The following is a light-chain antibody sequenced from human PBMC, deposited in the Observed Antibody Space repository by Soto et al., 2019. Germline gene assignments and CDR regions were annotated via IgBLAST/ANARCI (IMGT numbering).Light chain of an antibody. CDR2: GAS. CDR3: QQRNDWPLT. V-gene: IGKV3D-20*02. Sequence: EIVLTQSPGTLSLSPGERATLSCRSSQSVSSSYLAWYQQKPGQAPRLLIYGASSRATGIPDRFSGSGSGTDFTLTINRLEPEDFAVYYCQQRNDWPLTFGGGTKVDIK. CDR1: QSVSSSY. J-gene: IGKJ4*01.